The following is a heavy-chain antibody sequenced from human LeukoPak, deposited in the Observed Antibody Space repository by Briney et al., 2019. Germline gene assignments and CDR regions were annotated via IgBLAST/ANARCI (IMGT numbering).Heavy chain of an antibody. D-gene: IGHD2-15*01. V-gene: IGHV3-7*01. J-gene: IGHJ4*02. CDR1: GFTFGDYA. CDR2: IKQDGSEK. CDR3: ARDGS. Sequence: GGSLRLSCTASGFTFGDYAMSWVRQAPGKGLEWVANIKQDGSEKYYVDSVKGRFTISRDNAKNSLYLQMNSLRAEDTAVYYCARDGSWGQGTLVTVSS.